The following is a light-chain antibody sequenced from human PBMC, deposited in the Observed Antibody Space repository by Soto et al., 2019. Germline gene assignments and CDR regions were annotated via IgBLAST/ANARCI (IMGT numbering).Light chain of an antibody. CDR1: QSVGSN. V-gene: IGKV3-15*01. Sequence: EIVMTQSPATLSVSPWERATLSCRARQSVGSNLAWYQQKPGQAPRLLIYGASTRAAGIPARFSGSGSGTEFTLTISSLQSEDFAVYFCQQYNNRWTFGPGTKVEIK. CDR3: QQYNNRWT. J-gene: IGKJ1*01. CDR2: GAS.